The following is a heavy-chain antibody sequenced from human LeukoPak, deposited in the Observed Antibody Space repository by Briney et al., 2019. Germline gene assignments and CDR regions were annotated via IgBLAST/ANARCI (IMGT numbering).Heavy chain of an antibody. CDR2: ISARNGNT. CDR3: ARAETTLLLNY. V-gene: IGHV1-18*01. D-gene: IGHD4-11*01. CDR1: GYSFTNYG. J-gene: IGHJ4*02. Sequence: AASVKVSCKASGYSFTNYGIIWVRQTPGQGLQWMGWISARNGNTNYAQKLQGRVTLTTDTSTSTVYMELRSLTSDDTAVYYCARAETTLLLNYWGQGTLVTVSS.